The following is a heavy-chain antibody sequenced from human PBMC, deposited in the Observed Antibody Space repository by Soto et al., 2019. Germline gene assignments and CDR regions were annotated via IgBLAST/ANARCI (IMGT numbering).Heavy chain of an antibody. CDR3: ARDLWSGYYYYYMDV. Sequence: GGSLRLSCAASGFTFSSYAMSWVRQAPGKGLEWVSVIYSGGSTYYADSVKGRFTISRDNSKNTLYLQMNSLRAEDTAVYYCARDLWSGYYYYYMDVWGKGTTVTVSS. CDR1: GFTFSSYA. V-gene: IGHV3-66*01. D-gene: IGHD3-3*01. J-gene: IGHJ6*03. CDR2: IYSGGST.